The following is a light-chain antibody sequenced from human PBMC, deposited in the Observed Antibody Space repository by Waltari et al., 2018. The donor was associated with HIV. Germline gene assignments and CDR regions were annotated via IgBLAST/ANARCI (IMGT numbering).Light chain of an antibody. J-gene: IGLJ1*01. CDR2: SYN. Sequence: QSVLTQPPSASGTPGQGVTIPCSGSSSNIGYHAETWFQHLPGTAPKLLIYSYNQRPSGVPDRFSGSKSGTSASLAISGLQSEDEADYYCASWDDSLNGYVFGTGTKVTVL. CDR3: ASWDDSLNGYV. CDR1: SSNIGYHA. V-gene: IGLV1-44*01.